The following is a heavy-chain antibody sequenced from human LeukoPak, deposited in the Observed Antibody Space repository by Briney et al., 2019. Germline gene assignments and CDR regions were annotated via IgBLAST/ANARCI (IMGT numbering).Heavy chain of an antibody. CDR1: GYTFTDYA. J-gene: IGHJ4*02. CDR3: ARSQYLPYFDS. Sequence: ASVKVSRKASGYTFTDYAIHWVRQAPGQSLEWMGWIIAGNGDTKYAHEFRGRVTITRDTSATTAYLVLSTLRSEDMAVYYCARSQYLPYFDSWGQGTLVTVSS. V-gene: IGHV1-3*03. D-gene: IGHD2-2*02. CDR2: IIAGNGDT.